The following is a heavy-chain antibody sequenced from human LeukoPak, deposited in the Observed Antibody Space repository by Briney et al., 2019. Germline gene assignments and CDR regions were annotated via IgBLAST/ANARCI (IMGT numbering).Heavy chain of an antibody. Sequence: ASVKVSCKASGYTFTSYDINWVRQATGQGLEWMGWMNPNSGNTGYAQKFQGRVIMTRDKSIRTAYMEVSRLRSDDTAVYYCAREGLYCSGDSCYSIFYTYWGQGTLVTVSS. CDR1: GYTFTSYD. CDR3: AREGLYCSGDSCYSIFYTY. D-gene: IGHD2-15*01. CDR2: MNPNSGNT. J-gene: IGHJ4*02. V-gene: IGHV1-8*01.